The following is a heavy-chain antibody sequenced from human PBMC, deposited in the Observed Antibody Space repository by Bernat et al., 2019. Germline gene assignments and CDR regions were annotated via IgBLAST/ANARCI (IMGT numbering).Heavy chain of an antibody. D-gene: IGHD6-13*01. CDR3: ARSTIAAAGTVWYLEL. CDR2: IYSGGST. Sequence: EVQLVESGGGLVQPGGSLRLSCAASGFTVSSNYMSWVRQAPGKGLEWVSVIYSGGSTYYADSVKDRFTISRHNSKSTLYLQMNSLGAEDTAVYYCARSTIAAAGTVWYLELWGRGTLVTVSS. J-gene: IGHJ2*01. V-gene: IGHV3-53*04. CDR1: GFTVSSNY.